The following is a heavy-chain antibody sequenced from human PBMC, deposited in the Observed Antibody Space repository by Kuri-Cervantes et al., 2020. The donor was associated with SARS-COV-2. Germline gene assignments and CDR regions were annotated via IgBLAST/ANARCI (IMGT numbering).Heavy chain of an antibody. D-gene: IGHD6-19*01. J-gene: IGHJ4*02. CDR1: GFTFDDYA. CDR3: AKDETGYSSGWLFDY. Sequence: SLKISCAASGFTFDDYAMHRVRQAPGKGLEWVSGISWDSGSIGYADSVKGRFTISRDNAKNSLYLQMNSLRAEDMALYYCAKDETGYSSGWLFDYWGQGTLVTVSS. CDR2: ISWDSGSI. V-gene: IGHV3-9*03.